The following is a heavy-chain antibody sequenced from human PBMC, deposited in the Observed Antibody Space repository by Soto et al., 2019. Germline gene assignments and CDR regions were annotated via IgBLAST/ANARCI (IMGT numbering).Heavy chain of an antibody. V-gene: IGHV3-66*04. CDR2: IYSGGST. D-gene: IGHD3-16*01. CDR3: ARQTPYDYIWGTPPGYYFDY. J-gene: IGHJ4*02. Sequence: GGSLRLSCAASGFTVSSNYMSWVRQAPGKGLEWVSVIYSGGSTYYADSVKGRFTISRDNSKNTLYLQMNSLRAEDTAVYYCARQTPYDYIWGTPPGYYFDYWGQGTLVTVSS. CDR1: GFTVSSNY.